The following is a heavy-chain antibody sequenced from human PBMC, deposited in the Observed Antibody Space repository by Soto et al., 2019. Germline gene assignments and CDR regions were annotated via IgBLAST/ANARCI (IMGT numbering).Heavy chain of an antibody. V-gene: IGHV3-30-3*01. D-gene: IGHD1-7*01. CDR3: ASLIFYVTGTTPVDY. CDR1: GFTFSSYA. Sequence: PGGSLRLSCAASGFTFSSYAMHWVRQAPGKGLEWVAVISYDGSNKYYADSVKGRFTISRDNSKNTLYLQMNSLRAEDTAVYYCASLIFYVTGTTPVDYWGQGTLVTVSS. CDR2: ISYDGSNK. J-gene: IGHJ4*02.